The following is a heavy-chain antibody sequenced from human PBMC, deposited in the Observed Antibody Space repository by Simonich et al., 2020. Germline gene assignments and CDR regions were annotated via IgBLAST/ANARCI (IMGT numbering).Heavy chain of an antibody. J-gene: IGHJ4*02. CDR3: ASSKLATIDY. CDR2: INPNSGGT. D-gene: IGHD5-12*01. CDR1: GYTFTGYY. V-gene: IGHV1-2*02. Sequence: QVQLVQSGAEVKKPGASVKVSCKASGYTFTGYYMHWVRQAPGQGLEWMGWINPNSGGTNDEQNFQGRVTMTRDTSISTAYMELSRLRSDDTAVYYCASSKLATIDYWGQGTLVTVSS.